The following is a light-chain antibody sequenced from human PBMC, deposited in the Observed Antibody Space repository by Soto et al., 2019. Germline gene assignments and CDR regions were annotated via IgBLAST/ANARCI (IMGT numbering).Light chain of an antibody. CDR3: SSYTSTTTLEV. V-gene: IGLV2-14*01. Sequence: QSALTQPASVSGSPGQSITISCTGTTYDIGGYNYVSWYQQHPDKAPKLIIYDVSNRPSGVSSRFSGSKSGNTASLIISGLQAEDEAVYYCSSYTSTTTLEVFGGGTQLTVL. CDR1: TYDIGGYNY. J-gene: IGLJ2*01. CDR2: DVS.